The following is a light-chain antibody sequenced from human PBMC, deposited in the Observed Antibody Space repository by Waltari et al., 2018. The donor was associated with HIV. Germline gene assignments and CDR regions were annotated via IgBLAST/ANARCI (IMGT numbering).Light chain of an antibody. V-gene: IGLV1-44*01. CDR3: ATLDDSLNGPI. CDR1: SSNIGSNG. CDR2: SNS. Sequence: QSVLTQSPSASGTPGQRVTISCSGGSSNIGSNGVDWYQQFPGTAPKLLIYSNSRRPSGAPGRCSGSKSGPSAALAISGLQSEDEATYYCATLDDSLNGPIFGGGTRLTVL. J-gene: IGLJ2*01.